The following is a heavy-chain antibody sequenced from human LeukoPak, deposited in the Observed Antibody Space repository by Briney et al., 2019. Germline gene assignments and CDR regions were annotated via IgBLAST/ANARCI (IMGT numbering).Heavy chain of an antibody. J-gene: IGHJ2*01. D-gene: IGHD4-17*01. CDR1: GGSISSGGYS. Sequence: SQTLSLTCAVSGGSISSGGYSWSWIRQPPGKGLEWIGYIYHSGSTYYNPSLKSRVTISVDRSKNQFSLRLSSVTAADTAVYYCARADYGVWYFDLWGRGTLVTVSS. CDR3: ARADYGVWYFDL. V-gene: IGHV4-30-2*01. CDR2: IYHSGST.